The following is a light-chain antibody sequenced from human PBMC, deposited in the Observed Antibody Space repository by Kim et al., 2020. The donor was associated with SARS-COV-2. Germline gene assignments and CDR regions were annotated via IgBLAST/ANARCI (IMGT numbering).Light chain of an antibody. V-gene: IGKV1-5*03. CDR2: KAS. CDR3: QQYESLCS. J-gene: IGKJ2*04. Sequence: LSASVGDRVTITSRASQNINTWLAWYQQKPGRAPKLLIYKASTLDNGVPSRFSGSGSGTEFTLTISSLQPDDFATYYCQQYESLCSFGQGTKLEI. CDR1: QNINTW.